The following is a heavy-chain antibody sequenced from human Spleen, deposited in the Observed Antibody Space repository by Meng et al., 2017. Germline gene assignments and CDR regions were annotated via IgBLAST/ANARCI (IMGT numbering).Heavy chain of an antibody. CDR3: AREGIQPVMSATQWRYIDY. V-gene: IGHV1-18*01. CDR2: ISGYSGNT. CDR1: GYTFTSSG. D-gene: IGHD2-21*02. J-gene: IGHJ4*02. Sequence: ASVKVSCTASGYTFTSSGFSWVRQAPGQGLEWMGWISGYSGNTKYAQKLQGRITMTTDTSTSTAYMGLRSLRSDDTAIYYCAREGIQPVMSATQWRYIDYWGQGTLVTVSS.